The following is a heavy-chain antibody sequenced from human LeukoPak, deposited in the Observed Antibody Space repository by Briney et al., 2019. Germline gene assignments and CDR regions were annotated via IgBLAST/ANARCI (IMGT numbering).Heavy chain of an antibody. CDR1: GGSFSGYY. CDR2: INHSGST. Sequence: SETLSLPCAVYGGSFSGYYWSWIRQPPGKGLEWIGEINHSGSTNYNPSLKSRVTISVDTSKNQFSLKLSSVTAADTAVYYCARGRGLGYGRLVTAMYYWGQGTLVTVSS. V-gene: IGHV4-34*01. CDR3: ARGRGLGYGRLVTAMYY. D-gene: IGHD2-21*02. J-gene: IGHJ4*02.